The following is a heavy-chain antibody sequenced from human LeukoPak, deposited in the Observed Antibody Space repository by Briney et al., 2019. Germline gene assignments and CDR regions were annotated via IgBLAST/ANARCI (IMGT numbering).Heavy chain of an antibody. CDR2: INHSGST. J-gene: IGHJ4*02. V-gene: IGHV4-34*01. D-gene: IGHD3-10*01. CDR1: GDSISNYY. Sequence: SETQSLTCTVSGDSISNYYWSWIRQPPGKGLEWIGEINHSGSTNYNPSLKSRVTISVDTSKNQFSLKLSSVTAADTAVYYCARRKALLWFGELSGYFDYWGQGTLVTVSS. CDR3: ARRKALLWFGELSGYFDY.